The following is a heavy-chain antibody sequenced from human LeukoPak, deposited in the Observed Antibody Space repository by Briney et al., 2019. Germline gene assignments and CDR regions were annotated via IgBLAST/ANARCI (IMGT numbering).Heavy chain of an antibody. CDR1: GYTFTGYY. V-gene: IGHV1-18*04. J-gene: IGHJ4*02. CDR2: ISAYNGNT. D-gene: IGHD6-19*01. Sequence: GASVKVSCKASGYTFTGYYMHWVRQAPGQGLEWMGWISAYNGNTNYAQKLQGRVTMTTDTSTSTAYMELRSLRSDDTAVYYCARGSSGWYDYWGQGTLVTVSS. CDR3: ARGSSGWYDY.